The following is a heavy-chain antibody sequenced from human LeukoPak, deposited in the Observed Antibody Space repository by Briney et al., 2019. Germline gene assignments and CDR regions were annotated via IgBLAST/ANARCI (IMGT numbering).Heavy chain of an antibody. CDR3: AREAYGSGSYSD. Sequence: ASVKASCKASGYIFTVYHIHWVRQAPGQGLEWMGWINPNHGGTNYAQRFQGRVTMTRDTSISTAYMELSRLTSDDTAVYYCAREAYGSGSYSDWGQGTLVTVSS. J-gene: IGHJ4*02. CDR2: INPNHGGT. D-gene: IGHD3-10*01. V-gene: IGHV1-2*02. CDR1: GYIFTVYH.